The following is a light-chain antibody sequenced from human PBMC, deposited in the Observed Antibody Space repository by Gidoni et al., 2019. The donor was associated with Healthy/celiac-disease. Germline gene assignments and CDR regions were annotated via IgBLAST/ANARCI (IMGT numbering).Light chain of an antibody. CDR2: AAS. V-gene: IGKV1-9*01. J-gene: IGKJ3*01. Sequence: DIQLTQSPSFLSASVGDRVTITCRASQGISSYLAWYQQKPGKAPKLLIYAASTLQRGVPSRFSGSGSGTEFTLTISSLQPEDFATYYCQQLNSYRVTFGPGTKVDIK. CDR3: QQLNSYRVT. CDR1: QGISSY.